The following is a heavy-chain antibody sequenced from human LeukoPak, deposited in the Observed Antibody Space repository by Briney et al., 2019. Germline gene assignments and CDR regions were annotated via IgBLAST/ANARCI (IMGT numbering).Heavy chain of an antibody. CDR3: ARSGFHQYCSGGSCYYYYYYMDV. J-gene: IGHJ6*03. V-gene: IGHV1-46*01. Sequence: ASVKVSCKASGYTFTSYYMHWVRQAPGQGLEWMGIINPSGGSTSYAQKFQGRVTMTRDTSTSTVYMELSSLRSEDTAVYYCARSGFHQYCSGGSCYYYYYYMDVWGKGTTVTISS. CDR1: GYTFTSYY. D-gene: IGHD2-15*01. CDR2: INPSGGST.